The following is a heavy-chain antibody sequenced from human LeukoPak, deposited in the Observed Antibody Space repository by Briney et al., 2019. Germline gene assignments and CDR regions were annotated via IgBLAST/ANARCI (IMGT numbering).Heavy chain of an antibody. Sequence: GGSLRLSCAASGFTFSSYGMHWVRQAPGKGLEWVAVISYDGSDKNYPDSVKGRFTISRDNSKNTLYLQMNSLRAEDTAVYYCAKDRQEYSGYDYHFDYWGQGTLVTVSS. V-gene: IGHV3-30*18. D-gene: IGHD5-12*01. CDR3: AKDRQEYSGYDYHFDY. CDR1: GFTFSSYG. J-gene: IGHJ4*02. CDR2: ISYDGSDK.